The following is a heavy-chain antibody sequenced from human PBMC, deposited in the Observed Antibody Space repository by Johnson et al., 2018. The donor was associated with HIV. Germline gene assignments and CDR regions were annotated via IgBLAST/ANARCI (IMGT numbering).Heavy chain of an antibody. J-gene: IGHJ3*02. CDR1: GFTFDEYD. V-gene: IGHV3-66*01. Sequence: VQLVESGGGVARPGGSLRLSCEASGFTFDEYDMNWVRQAPGKGLEWVSVIHSGGSTYYADSVEGRFTISRDNSKNTVLLQMNSLRVEDTAVYYCARGGHCGGDCAGAKQALDIWGQGTRVTVSS. D-gene: IGHD2-21*01. CDR3: ARGGHCGGDCAGAKQALDI. CDR2: IHSGGST.